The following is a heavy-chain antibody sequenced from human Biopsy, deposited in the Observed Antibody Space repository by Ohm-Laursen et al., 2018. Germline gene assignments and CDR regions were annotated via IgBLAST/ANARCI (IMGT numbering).Heavy chain of an antibody. V-gene: IGHV4-59*13. J-gene: IGHJ4*02. D-gene: IGHD2-2*01. CDR1: GGSISGYH. Sequence: GTLSLTCTVSGGSISGYHWSWIRKPPGKGLEWLTHISYTGGFNSIPSPNGRATMSLDTSKNQFSLRLIYVTAADTAVYYCARMPHFDYWGQGILVTVSS. CDR3: ARMPHFDY. CDR2: ISYTGGF.